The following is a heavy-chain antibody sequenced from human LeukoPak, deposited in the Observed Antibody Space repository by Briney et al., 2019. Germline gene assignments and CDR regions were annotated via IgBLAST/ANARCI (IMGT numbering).Heavy chain of an antibody. CDR1: GCTFTSYD. V-gene: IGHV1-8*01. CDR3: ARGLKWFGELYDDLDY. Sequence: SVKVSCKASGCTFTSYDIDWVRQATGQGLEWIGWMNPNSGNTGYAQKFQGRVTMTRDTSISTAYMELSSLRSEDTAVYYCARGLKWFGELYDDLDYWGQGTLVTVSS. D-gene: IGHD3-10*01. J-gene: IGHJ4*02. CDR2: MNPNSGNT.